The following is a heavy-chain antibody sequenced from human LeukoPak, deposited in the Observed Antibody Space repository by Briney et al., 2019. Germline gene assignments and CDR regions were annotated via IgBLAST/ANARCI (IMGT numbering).Heavy chain of an antibody. V-gene: IGHV1-8*01. J-gene: IGHJ4*02. CDR1: GYTFTSYD. CDR2: MNPNSGNT. D-gene: IGHD3-22*01. Sequence: ASVTVSCKASGYTFTSYDINWVRQAPGQGLEWMGWMNPNSGNTGYAQKFQGRVTMTRNTSISTAYMELSSLRSEDTAVYYCARPYSSGYYYFDYWGQGTLVTVSS. CDR3: ARPYSSGYYYFDY.